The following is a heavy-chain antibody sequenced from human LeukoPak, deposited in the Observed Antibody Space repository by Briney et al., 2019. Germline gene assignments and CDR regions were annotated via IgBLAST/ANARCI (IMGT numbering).Heavy chain of an antibody. CDR3: ARDQYDTWSRRGNFDS. D-gene: IGHD3/OR15-3a*01. CDR1: GLTFSSYA. Sequence: GGSLRLSCAASGLTFSSYAMHWVRQAPGKGLEWVANIKLDGSEKNYVDSVKGRFTISRDNTKNSLYLQMNSLRAEDTAVFYCARDQYDTWSRRGNFDSWGQGTLVIVSS. V-gene: IGHV3-7*03. J-gene: IGHJ4*02. CDR2: IKLDGSEK.